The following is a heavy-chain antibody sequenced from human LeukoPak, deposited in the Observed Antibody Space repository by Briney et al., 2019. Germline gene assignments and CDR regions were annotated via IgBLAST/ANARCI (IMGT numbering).Heavy chain of an antibody. V-gene: IGHV3-21*01. CDR1: GFIFSSYT. J-gene: IGHJ4*02. CDR2: ISGNSFWI. CDR3: ARKVPSAQSDF. Sequence: GGSLRLSCAASGFIFSSYTMNWVRQAPGKGLEWVSAISGNSFWIYYADSVKGRFTISRDNAKNSLYLQMDSLRADDTAVYYCARKVPSAQSDFWGQGTLVTVSS.